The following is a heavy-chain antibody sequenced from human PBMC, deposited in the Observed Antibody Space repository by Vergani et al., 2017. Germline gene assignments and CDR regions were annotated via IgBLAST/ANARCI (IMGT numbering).Heavy chain of an antibody. CDR2: INHSGST. CDR3: ARGGEPVVLASVVVPADLAYYFDY. D-gene: IGHD2-2*01. Sequence: QVQLQQWGAGLLKPSETLSLTCAVYGGSFSGYYWSWIRQPPGKGLEWIGEINHSGSTNYNPSLKSRVTISVDTSKNQFSLKLSSVTAADTAVYYCARGGEPVVLASVVVPADLAYYFDYWGQGTLVTVSS. J-gene: IGHJ4*02. V-gene: IGHV4-34*01. CDR1: GGSFSGYY.